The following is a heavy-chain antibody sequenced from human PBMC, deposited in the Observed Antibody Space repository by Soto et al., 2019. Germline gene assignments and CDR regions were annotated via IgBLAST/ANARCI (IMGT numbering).Heavy chain of an antibody. CDR1: GYTFTYRY. D-gene: IGHD3-22*01. CDR3: SRSSLASAHDSFEV. CDR2: ITIYNGNT. V-gene: IGHV1-45*02. J-gene: IGHJ3*01. Sequence: QMDLVQSGAEVKRPGSSVKISCTASGYTFTYRYLHWVRQAPGQPFEYMGWITIYNGNTGYAQRFKDRVIMTKENNLSAVYMELSGLTSEDTAMYYCSRSSLASAHDSFEVWGQGTLVTVSS.